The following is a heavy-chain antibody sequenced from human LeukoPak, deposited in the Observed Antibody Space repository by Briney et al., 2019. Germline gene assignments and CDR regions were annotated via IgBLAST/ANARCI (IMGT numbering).Heavy chain of an antibody. V-gene: IGHV4-59*01. D-gene: IGHD3-3*01. CDR1: GGSNSSYY. CDR3: ARVFWGGHYVDY. J-gene: IGHJ4*02. Sequence: SETLSLTCTVSGGSNSSYYWSWIRQPPGKGLEWIGYIYYSGSTNYNPSLKSRVTISVDTSKNQFSLKLSSVTAADTAVYYCARVFWGGHYVDYWGQGTLVTVSS. CDR2: IYYSGST.